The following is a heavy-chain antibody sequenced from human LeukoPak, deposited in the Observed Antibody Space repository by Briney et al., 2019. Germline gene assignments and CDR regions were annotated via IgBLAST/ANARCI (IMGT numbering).Heavy chain of an antibody. Sequence: SETLSLTCTVSGGSISSGDYSWSWIRQPPGKGLEWIGYIYYSGSTYYNPSLKSRVTISVDTSKNQFSLKLSSVTAADTAVYYCARYSPPTPIIAVAEYYFDYWGQGTLVTVSS. CDR2: IYYSGST. CDR3: ARYSPPTPIIAVAEYYFDY. J-gene: IGHJ4*02. CDR1: GGSISSGDYS. V-gene: IGHV4-30-4*01. D-gene: IGHD6-19*01.